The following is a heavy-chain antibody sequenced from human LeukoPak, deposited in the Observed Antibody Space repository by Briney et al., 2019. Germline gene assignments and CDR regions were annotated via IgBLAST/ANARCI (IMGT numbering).Heavy chain of an antibody. D-gene: IGHD6-19*01. CDR1: GFTFSSYG. V-gene: IGHV3-33*01. CDR2: IWYDGSNK. J-gene: IGHJ5*02. Sequence: GRSLRLSCAASGFTFSSYGMHWVRQAPGKGLEWVAVIWYDGSNKYYADSVKGRFTISRDNSKNTLYLQMNSLRAEDTAVYYCARAVADNNWFDPWGQGTLVTVSS. CDR3: ARAVADNNWFDP.